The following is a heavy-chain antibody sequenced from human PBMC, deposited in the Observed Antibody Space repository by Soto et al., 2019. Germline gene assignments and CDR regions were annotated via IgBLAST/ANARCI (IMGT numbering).Heavy chain of an antibody. D-gene: IGHD5-12*01. J-gene: IGHJ4*02. CDR2: INHSGST. V-gene: IGHV4-34*01. Sequence: SETLSLTCAVYGGSFRGYYWSWIRQPPGKGLEWIGEINHSGSTNYNPSLKSRVTISVDTSKNQFYLKLSSVTAAYTAVYYFARGRGYSGYEVFPFFDYWGQGTLVTVSS. CDR3: ARGRGYSGYEVFPFFDY. CDR1: GGSFRGYY.